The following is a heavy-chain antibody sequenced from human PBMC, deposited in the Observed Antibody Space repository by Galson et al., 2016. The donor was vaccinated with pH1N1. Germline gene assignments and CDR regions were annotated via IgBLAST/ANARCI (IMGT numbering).Heavy chain of an antibody. CDR3: ATGLLAAAGTFDY. D-gene: IGHD6-13*01. CDR1: GFTFSRHA. J-gene: IGHJ4*02. V-gene: IGHV3-30*04. Sequence: SLRLSCAASGFTFSRHAMHWVRQAPGKGLEWVAVISYDGSNKYYADSVKGRFTISRDNSKNTLYLQMNSLRAEDTAVYYCATGLLAAAGTFDYWSQGTLVTVSS. CDR2: ISYDGSNK.